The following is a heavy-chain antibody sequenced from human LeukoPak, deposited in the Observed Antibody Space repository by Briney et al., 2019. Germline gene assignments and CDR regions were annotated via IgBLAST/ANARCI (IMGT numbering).Heavy chain of an antibody. V-gene: IGHV4-61*02. D-gene: IGHD5-12*01. Sequence: SQTLSLTCTVSGGSISSGNYYWSWIRQPAGKGLEWIGRTSTSGTTNYNPSLKSRVTISVDTSNNQFSLKLSSVTAADTAVYYCSRDRPTTYYYYHMDVWGKGTTVTVSS. CDR1: GGSISSGNYY. CDR3: SRDRPTTYYYYHMDV. CDR2: TSTSGTT. J-gene: IGHJ6*03.